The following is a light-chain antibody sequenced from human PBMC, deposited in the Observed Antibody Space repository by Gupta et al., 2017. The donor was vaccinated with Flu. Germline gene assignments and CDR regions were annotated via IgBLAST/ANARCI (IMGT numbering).Light chain of an antibody. Sequence: QSVLTQPPSGSGPPAQMVTISCTGSSSNIGTGYDVHWYHQHPGTAPKLLIYGDGNRPSGVPDRFSGSKSGTSASLATXGXQAEDEXDYYCQSYDSSRSGWVFGGGTKLTVL. CDR1: SSNIGTGYD. CDR2: GDG. CDR3: QSYDSSRSGWV. V-gene: IGLV1-40*01. J-gene: IGLJ3*02.